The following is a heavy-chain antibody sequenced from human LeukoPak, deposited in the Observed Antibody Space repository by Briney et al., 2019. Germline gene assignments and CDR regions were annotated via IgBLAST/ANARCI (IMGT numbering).Heavy chain of an antibody. V-gene: IGHV1-24*01. CDR2: IDPEDGET. CDR3: ARDRRRAGTYYGMDV. D-gene: IGHD2-21*01. Sequence: GASVKVSCKISGHTPTELSIHWVRQAAGKGLEWIGGIDPEDGETVYAQKFQGRVIMTKDTSRDTVYMDLRSLRFEDTAVYYCARDRRRAGTYYGMDVWGQGTTVTVSS. J-gene: IGHJ6*02. CDR1: GHTPTELS.